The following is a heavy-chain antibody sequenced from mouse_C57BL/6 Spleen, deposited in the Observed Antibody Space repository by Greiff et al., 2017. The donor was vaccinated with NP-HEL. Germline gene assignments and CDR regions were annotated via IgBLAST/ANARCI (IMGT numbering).Heavy chain of an antibody. CDR1: GFTFSDYY. Sequence: EVQLQQPEGGLVQPGSSMKLSCTASGFTFSDYYMPWVRQVPEQGLEWVANINYDGSSTYYLDYLKSRFILTRDNAKNILYLQMSSLKSEDTATDCCARVDYGRYVVFGDWGTGTTLTV. J-gene: IGHJ2*01. CDR2: INYDGSST. D-gene: IGHD2-1*01. CDR3: ARVDYGRYVVFGD. V-gene: IGHV5-16*01.